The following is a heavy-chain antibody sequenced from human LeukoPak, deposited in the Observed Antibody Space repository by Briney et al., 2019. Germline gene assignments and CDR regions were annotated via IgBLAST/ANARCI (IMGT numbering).Heavy chain of an antibody. J-gene: IGHJ6*02. V-gene: IGHV3-33*01. CDR3: ARRFDYGMDV. Sequence: AGRSLRLSCAASGFSFRNCGMHWVRQAPGKGLEWVAAIWYDGSDKYYSESVKGRFTISRDNSKNTLYLQMNSLRAEDTAVFYCARRFDYGMDVWGQGTTVTVSS. CDR2: IWYDGSDK. CDR1: GFSFRNCG. D-gene: IGHD3-10*01.